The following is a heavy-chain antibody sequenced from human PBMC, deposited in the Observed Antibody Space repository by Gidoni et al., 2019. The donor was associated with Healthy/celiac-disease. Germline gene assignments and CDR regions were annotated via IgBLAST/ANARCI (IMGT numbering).Heavy chain of an antibody. Sequence: EVQLLESGGGLVQPGGSLRLSCAASGFPFSSYAMSWVRTAPGKGLEWVSAISGSGGSTYYADSVKGRFTISRDNSKNTLYLQMNSLRAEDTAVYYCAKGTHPWGGGDYWGQGTLVTVSS. V-gene: IGHV3-23*01. J-gene: IGHJ4*02. CDR3: AKGTHPWGGGDY. CDR2: ISGSGGST. CDR1: GFPFSSYA. D-gene: IGHD7-27*01.